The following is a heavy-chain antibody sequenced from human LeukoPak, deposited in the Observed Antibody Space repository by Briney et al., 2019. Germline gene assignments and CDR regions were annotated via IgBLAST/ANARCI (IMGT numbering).Heavy chain of an antibody. Sequence: GGSLRLSCAAAGFTFSSYAMSWVRQAPGKGLEWVSSISGSGGSTYYADSVKGRSTISRDNSKNTLYLQMNSLRAEDTAVYYCAKQDYYDSIDYWGQGTLVTVSS. D-gene: IGHD3-22*01. V-gene: IGHV3-23*01. CDR1: GFTFSSYA. CDR3: AKQDYYDSIDY. J-gene: IGHJ4*02. CDR2: ISGSGGST.